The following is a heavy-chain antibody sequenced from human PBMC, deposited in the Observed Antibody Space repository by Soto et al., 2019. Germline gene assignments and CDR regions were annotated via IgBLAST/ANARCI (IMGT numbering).Heavy chain of an antibody. D-gene: IGHD4-17*01. J-gene: IGHJ6*02. CDR1: GFTFSTYG. Sequence: QVQLVESGGGEVQPGRSLTISCAASGFTFSTYGMHWVRQTPGKGLEWVAVISYDGTNKFYSDSVKGRFTILRDNFKNTLTLQMNSLRADDTAVYSCAKDLQSYGDYDYYCYGMDVWGLGSRVTFSS. CDR2: ISYDGTNK. V-gene: IGHV3-30*18. CDR3: AKDLQSYGDYDYYCYGMDV.